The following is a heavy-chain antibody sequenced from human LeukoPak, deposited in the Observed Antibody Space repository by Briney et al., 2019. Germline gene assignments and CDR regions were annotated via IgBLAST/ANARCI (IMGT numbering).Heavy chain of an antibody. CDR3: ARVSPDDILTGQQTNFDY. V-gene: IGHV4-39*07. J-gene: IGHJ4*02. CDR1: GGSISSSSYY. D-gene: IGHD3-9*01. CDR2: IYYSGST. Sequence: SETLSLTCTVSGGSISSSSYYWGWIRQPPGKGLEWIGSIYYSGSTYYNPSLKSRVTISVDTSKNQFSLKLSSVTAADTAVYYCARVSPDDILTGQQTNFDYWGQGTLVTVSS.